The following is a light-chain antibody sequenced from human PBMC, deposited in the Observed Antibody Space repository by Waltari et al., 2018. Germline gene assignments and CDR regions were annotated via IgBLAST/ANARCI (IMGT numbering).Light chain of an antibody. Sequence: SVFFPSNNKSYLAWYQQKPRQPPKLLISWACARESGVPDRFSGSGSGTQFTLTISSLQAEDVAVYSCQQYYGIPLTFGGGTKVEIK. J-gene: IGKJ4*01. V-gene: IGKV4-1*01. CDR2: WAC. CDR1: SVFFPSNNKSY. CDR3: QQYYGIPLT.